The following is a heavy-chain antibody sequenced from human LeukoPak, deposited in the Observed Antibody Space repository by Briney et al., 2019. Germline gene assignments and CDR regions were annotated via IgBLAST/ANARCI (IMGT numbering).Heavy chain of an antibody. Sequence: GGSLRLSCAASGFTFTTYWMSWVRQTPGKGLEWVANIKQDGSEKYYVDSVRGRFTISRDNAETSVYLQMNNLRAEDTAVYYCARYCSSASCYLTTFDYWGQGTLVTVSS. J-gene: IGHJ4*02. V-gene: IGHV3-7*03. CDR3: ARYCSSASCYLTTFDY. CDR1: GFTFTTYW. D-gene: IGHD2-2*01. CDR2: IKQDGSEK.